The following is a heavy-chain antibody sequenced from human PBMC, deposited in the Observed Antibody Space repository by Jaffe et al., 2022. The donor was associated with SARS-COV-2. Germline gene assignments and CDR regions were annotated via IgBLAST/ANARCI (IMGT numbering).Heavy chain of an antibody. CDR3: ARGDFWSGYPSGAYYYYYGMDV. D-gene: IGHD3-3*01. J-gene: IGHJ6*02. V-gene: IGHV4-61*02. CDR2: IYTSGST. CDR1: GGSISSGSYY. Sequence: QVQLQESGPGLVKPSQTLSLTCTVSGGSISSGSYYWSWIRQPAGKGLEWIGRIYTSGSTNYNPSLKSRVTISVDTSKNQFSLKLSSVTAADTAVYYCARGDFWSGYPSGAYYYYYGMDVWGQGTTVTVSS.